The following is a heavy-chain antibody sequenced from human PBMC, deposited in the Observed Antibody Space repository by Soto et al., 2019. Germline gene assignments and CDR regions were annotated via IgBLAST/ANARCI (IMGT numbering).Heavy chain of an antibody. J-gene: IGHJ5*02. D-gene: IGHD2-15*01. Sequence: QVQLVESGGGLVKPGGSLRLSCAASGFTFSDYYMSWIRQAPGKGLEWVSYISSSGSTIYYADSVKGRFTISRDNAKNSLYLQRNSLRAEDAAVYYGAREAVGVAATPDCFAPWGQGPLVTVSS. CDR1: GFTFSDYY. CDR3: AREAVGVAATPDCFAP. V-gene: IGHV3-11*01. CDR2: ISSSGSTI.